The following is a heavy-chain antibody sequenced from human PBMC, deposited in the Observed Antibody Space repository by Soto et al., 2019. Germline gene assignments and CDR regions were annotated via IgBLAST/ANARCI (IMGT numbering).Heavy chain of an antibody. Sequence: SETLSLTCTVYGGSVSRGSYYWSGIRQPPGKGLEWIGYIYYSGSTNYNPSLNSRVTISVDTSKNQFSLKLSSVTAADTAVYYCARDRIAAAGSDAFDIWGQGTMVTVSS. J-gene: IGHJ3*02. CDR3: ARDRIAAAGSDAFDI. CDR1: GGSVSRGSYY. D-gene: IGHD6-13*01. V-gene: IGHV4-61*01. CDR2: IYYSGST.